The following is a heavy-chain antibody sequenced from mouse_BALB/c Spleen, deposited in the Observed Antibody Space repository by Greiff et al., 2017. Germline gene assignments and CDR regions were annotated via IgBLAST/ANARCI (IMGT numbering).Heavy chain of an antibody. V-gene: IGHV1-9*01. Sequence: VQLQQSGAELMKPGASVKISCKATGYTFSSYWIEWVKQRPGHGLEWIGEILPGSGSTNYNEKFKGKATFTADTSSNTAYMQLSSLTSEDSAVYDCARSEPSLGFAFWGQGTLVTVSA. CDR1: GYTFSSYW. CDR3: ARSEPSLGFAF. CDR2: ILPGSGST. J-gene: IGHJ3*01. D-gene: IGHD6-5*01.